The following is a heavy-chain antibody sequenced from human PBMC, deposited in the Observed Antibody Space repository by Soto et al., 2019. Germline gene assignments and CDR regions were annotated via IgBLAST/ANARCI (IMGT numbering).Heavy chain of an antibody. J-gene: IGHJ4*02. CDR1: GGTFSSYA. V-gene: IGHV1-69*13. Sequence: SVKVSCKASGGTFSSYAISWVRQAPGQGLEWMGGIIPIFGTANYAQKFRGRVTITADESTSTAYMELSSLRSEDTAVYYCARDKDYGSGSYSFSWGQGTLVTVSS. D-gene: IGHD3-10*01. CDR3: ARDKDYGSGSYSFS. CDR2: IIPIFGTA.